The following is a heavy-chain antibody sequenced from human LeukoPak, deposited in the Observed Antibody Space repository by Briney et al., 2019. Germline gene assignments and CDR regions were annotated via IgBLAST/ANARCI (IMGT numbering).Heavy chain of an antibody. CDR2: IKQDGSQK. D-gene: IGHD6-6*01. J-gene: IGHJ4*02. CDR3: ARIGYSSSSLDY. Sequence: GGSLRLSCAASGFTFSNYWMTWVRQAPGKELEWVANIKQDGSQKYYVDSVKGRFTISRDNAKISSYLQMNSLRAEDTAVYYCARIGYSSSSLDYWGQGTLVTVSS. V-gene: IGHV3-7*01. CDR1: GFTFSNYW.